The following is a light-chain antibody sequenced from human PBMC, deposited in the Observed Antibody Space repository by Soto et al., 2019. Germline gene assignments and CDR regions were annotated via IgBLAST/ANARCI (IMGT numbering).Light chain of an antibody. CDR1: SSDVGDYNY. CDR3: SSYTSSTTVV. V-gene: IGLV2-14*01. Sequence: QSALTQPASVSGSPGQSITISCTGTSSDVGDYNYVSWYQQHPGRAPKLMIYDVTNRPSGVSNRFSGSKSGNTASLTISGLQAEDEAVYYCSSYTSSTTVVFGGGTKLTVL. CDR2: DVT. J-gene: IGLJ2*01.